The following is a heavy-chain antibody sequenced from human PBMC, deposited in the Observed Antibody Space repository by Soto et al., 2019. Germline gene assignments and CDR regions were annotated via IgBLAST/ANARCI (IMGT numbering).Heavy chain of an antibody. J-gene: IGHJ5*02. CDR3: AREVGAAATPNWFDP. CDR2: IYPGDSQT. Sequence: PGESLKISCNGSGYDFAGYWIGWGRQMPGRGLEWVGVIYPGDSQTRYSPSFQGQVTISADKSVRTVYLQWSSLQASDTAIYYCAREVGAAATPNWFDPWGQGTLVTVSS. V-gene: IGHV5-51*01. CDR1: GYDFAGYW. D-gene: IGHD3-16*01.